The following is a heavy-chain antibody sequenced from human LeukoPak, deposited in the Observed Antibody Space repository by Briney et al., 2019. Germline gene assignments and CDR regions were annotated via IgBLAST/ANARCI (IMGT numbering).Heavy chain of an antibody. Sequence: GGSLRLSCAASGFTFSRYAMHWVRQAPGKGLEWVAVISYDGSNEYYADSVKGRFTISRDSSENTLYLQMNSLRVEDTAVYYCARVGYYSSGPFSYFDYWGQGTLVSVSS. J-gene: IGHJ4*02. CDR2: ISYDGSNE. CDR1: GFTFSRYA. D-gene: IGHD3-10*01. CDR3: ARVGYYSSGPFSYFDY. V-gene: IGHV3-30-3*01.